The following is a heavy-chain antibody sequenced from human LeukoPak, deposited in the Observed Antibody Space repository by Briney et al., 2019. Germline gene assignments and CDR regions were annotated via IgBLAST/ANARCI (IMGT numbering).Heavy chain of an antibody. CDR3: ARPAFVSTAMVPYFDY. D-gene: IGHD5-18*01. Sequence: ASVKVSCKASGYTFTSYYMHWVRQAPGQGLEWMGIINPSGGSTSYAQKFQGRVTITRDTSTSTVYMELSSLRSEDTAVYYCARPAFVSTAMVPYFDYWGQGTLVTVSS. CDR2: INPSGGST. V-gene: IGHV1-46*01. CDR1: GYTFTSYY. J-gene: IGHJ4*02.